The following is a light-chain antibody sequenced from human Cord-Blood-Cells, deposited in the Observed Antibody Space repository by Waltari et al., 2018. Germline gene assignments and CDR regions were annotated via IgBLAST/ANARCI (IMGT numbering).Light chain of an antibody. J-gene: IGKJ5*01. V-gene: IGKV1-39*01. Sequence: DIQMTQSPSSLSASVGDRVTITCRASQSISSYLNWYQQKPGKAPKLLIYAASSLKSGVPSRFSGSGSGTDFTLTISSLQPEDFATYYCQQSYSTPTPITFGQGTRLEIK. CDR2: AAS. CDR1: QSISSY. CDR3: QQSYSTPTPIT.